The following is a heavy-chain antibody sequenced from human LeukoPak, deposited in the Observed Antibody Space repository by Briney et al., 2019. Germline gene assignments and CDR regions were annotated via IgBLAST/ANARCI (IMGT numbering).Heavy chain of an antibody. CDR3: ARVNTTVPRH. Sequence: GGSLRLSCAASGFTFNSYIMSWVRQSPEKGLQWISSMNSDGRDIYYADFVKGRFTISRDNARNTLYLNLSDLTVEDSGLYYCARVNTTVPRHWGQGTLVTVSS. CDR1: GFTFNSYI. V-gene: IGHV3-21*06. D-gene: IGHD3-10*01. J-gene: IGHJ4*02. CDR2: MNSDGRDI.